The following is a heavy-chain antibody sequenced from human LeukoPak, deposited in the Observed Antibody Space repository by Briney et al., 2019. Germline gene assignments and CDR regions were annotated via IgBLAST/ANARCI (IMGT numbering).Heavy chain of an antibody. CDR1: GFTFSHYW. CDR2: IKQDGSEK. CDR3: ARVRCSSNSCFPDY. Sequence: GGSLRLSCAASGFTFSHYWMTWVRQAPGKGLEWVANIKQDGSEKYYVDSVKGRFTISRDNAKNSLFLQMNSLRAEDTAIYYCARVRCSSNSCFPDYWGQGTLVTVSS. D-gene: IGHD2-2*01. J-gene: IGHJ4*02. V-gene: IGHV3-7*01.